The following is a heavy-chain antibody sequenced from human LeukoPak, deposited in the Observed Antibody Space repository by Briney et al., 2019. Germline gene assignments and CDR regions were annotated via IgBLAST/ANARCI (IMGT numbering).Heavy chain of an antibody. J-gene: IGHJ3*02. CDR1: GYTFTNSY. D-gene: IGHD4-23*01. Sequence: ASVKVSCKASGYTFTNSYIHWVRQAPGQVLEWMGLINPDGGNTNYAQKFQERVTITRDMSTSTAYMELSSLRSEDTAVYYCAAGSTVVTPNAFDIWGQGTMVTVSS. CDR2: INPDGGNT. CDR3: AAGSTVVTPNAFDI. V-gene: IGHV1-46*01.